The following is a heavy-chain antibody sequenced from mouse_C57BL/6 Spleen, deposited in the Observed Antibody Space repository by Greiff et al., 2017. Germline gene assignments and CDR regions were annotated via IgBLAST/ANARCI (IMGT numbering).Heavy chain of an antibody. J-gene: IGHJ4*01. CDR3: AKNYGRTYAMDY. V-gene: IGHV2-5*01. D-gene: IGHD1-1*01. CDR2: IWRGGST. Sequence: VKLMESGPGLVQPSQSLSITCTVSGFSLTSYGVHWVRQSPGKGLEWLGVIWRGGSTDYNAAFMSRLSITKDNSKSQVFFKMNSLQADDTAIYYCAKNYGRTYAMDYWGQGTSVTVSS. CDR1: GFSLTSYG.